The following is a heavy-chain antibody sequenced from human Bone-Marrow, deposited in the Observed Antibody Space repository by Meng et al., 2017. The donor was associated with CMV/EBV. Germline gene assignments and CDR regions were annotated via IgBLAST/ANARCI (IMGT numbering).Heavy chain of an antibody. CDR3: ARDTKLPYSYYYGMDV. Sequence: GGSLRLSCAASGFTFDDYAMHWVRQAPGKGLEWVSVIYSGGSTYYADSVKGRFTISRDNSKNTLYLQMNSLRAEDTAVYYCARDTKLPYSYYYGMDVWGQGTTVTVSS. CDR1: GFTFDDYA. J-gene: IGHJ6*02. D-gene: IGHD1-7*01. CDR2: IYSGGST. V-gene: IGHV3-66*02.